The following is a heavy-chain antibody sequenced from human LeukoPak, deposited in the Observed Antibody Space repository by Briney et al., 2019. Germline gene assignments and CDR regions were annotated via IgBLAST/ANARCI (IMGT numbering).Heavy chain of an antibody. CDR2: IYTSGST. D-gene: IGHD6-19*01. Sequence: SETLSLTCTVSGGSISSYYRSWIRQPAGKGLEWIGRIYTSGSTNYNPSLKSRVTISVDKSKNQFSLKLSSVTAADTAVYYCAKLSGWSFDYWGQGTLVTVSS. J-gene: IGHJ4*02. V-gene: IGHV4-4*07. CDR3: AKLSGWSFDY. CDR1: GGSISSYY.